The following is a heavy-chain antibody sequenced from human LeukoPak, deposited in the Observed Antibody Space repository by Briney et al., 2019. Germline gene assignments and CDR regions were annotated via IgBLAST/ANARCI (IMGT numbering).Heavy chain of an antibody. J-gene: IGHJ6*03. CDR1: GGSISSSSYY. D-gene: IGHD6-6*01. Sequence: SETLSLTCTVSGGSISSSSYYWGWIRQPPGKGLEWIGSIYYSGSTYYNPSLKSRVTISVDTSKNQFSLKLSSVTAADTAVYYCARMEGLGSSSQIYYYYMDVWGKGTTVTVSS. CDR2: IYYSGST. CDR3: ARMEGLGSSSQIYYYYMDV. V-gene: IGHV4-39*07.